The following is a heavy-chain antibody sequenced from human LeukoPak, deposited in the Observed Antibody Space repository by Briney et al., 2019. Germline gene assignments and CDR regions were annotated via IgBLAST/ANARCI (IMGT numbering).Heavy chain of an antibody. CDR3: ARDCGASGCDY. Sequence: PGGSLRLSCAASGFTFSSYWMHWVRQAPGKGLVWVSRISDDGSSTTNANSVKGRFTISRDNAKNTVYLQMNSLGVEDTAMYYCARDCGASGCDYWGQGTLVTVSS. CDR2: ISDDGSST. J-gene: IGHJ4*02. V-gene: IGHV3-74*01. CDR1: GFTFSSYW. D-gene: IGHD5-12*01.